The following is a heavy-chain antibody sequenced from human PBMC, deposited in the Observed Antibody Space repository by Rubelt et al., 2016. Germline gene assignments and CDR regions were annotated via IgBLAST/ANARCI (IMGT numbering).Heavy chain of an antibody. Sequence: QVQLVESGGGVVQPGRSLRLSCAASGFTFSSYAMHWVRQAPGKGLEWVAVISYDGSNKYYADSVKGRFTISRDNSKNTLYLQMNSRRAEETAVYYCAREKVQSNWFDPWGQGTLVTVSS. J-gene: IGHJ5*02. V-gene: IGHV3-30*04. D-gene: IGHD6-19*01. CDR1: GFTFSSYA. CDR3: AREKVQSNWFDP. CDR2: ISYDGSNK.